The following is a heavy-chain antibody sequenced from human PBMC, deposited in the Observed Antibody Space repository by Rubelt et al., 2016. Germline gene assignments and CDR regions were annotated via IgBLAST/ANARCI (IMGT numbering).Heavy chain of an antibody. Sequence: EVQLVESGGGLLQPGGSLRLSCAASGFTFSSYGMSWVRQSPGRGLEWVSYISSTSSTIYYADSVKGRFHISKDNAKNSLFLQMSSLRVKDTAVYYGARQSCDSIGCKCDDWGQGTLVTVSS. CDR2: ISSTSSTI. CDR1: GFTFSSYG. D-gene: IGHD6-19*01. V-gene: IGHV3-48*04. CDR3: ARQSCDSIGCKCDD. J-gene: IGHJ4*02.